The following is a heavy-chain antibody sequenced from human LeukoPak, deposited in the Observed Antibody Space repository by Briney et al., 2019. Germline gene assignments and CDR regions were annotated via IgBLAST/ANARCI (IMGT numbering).Heavy chain of an antibody. CDR3: ARVRAGSGPHFDY. D-gene: IGHD3-10*01. CDR1: GFTFSSHR. Sequence: PGSSLTLSCAASGFTFSSHRMQWLRQAPGKGLEGGADIWYDGSNKYYADSVKGRFTISRDNSKNTLYLQMNSLRAEDTAVYYCARVRAGSGPHFDYWGQGTLVTVSS. J-gene: IGHJ4*02. V-gene: IGHV3-33*01. CDR2: IWYDGSNK.